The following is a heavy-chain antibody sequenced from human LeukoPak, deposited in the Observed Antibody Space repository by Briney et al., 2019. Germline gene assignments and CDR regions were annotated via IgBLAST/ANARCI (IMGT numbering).Heavy chain of an antibody. V-gene: IGHV3-74*01. D-gene: IGHD1-14*01. CDR3: ARGLGPGPYFDY. Sequence: GGSLRLSCAASGFTFSNYWMHWVRQAPGKGLVWVSRINNLGTSTNYADSVRGRFTISRDDAKNTLYLQMNSLRAEDTAVYYCARGLGPGPYFDYWGQGTLVTVSS. CDR1: GFTFSNYW. CDR2: INNLGTST. J-gene: IGHJ4*02.